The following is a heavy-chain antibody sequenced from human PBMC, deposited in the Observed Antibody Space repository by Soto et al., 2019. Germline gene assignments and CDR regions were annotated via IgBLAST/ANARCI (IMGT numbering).Heavy chain of an antibody. CDR3: AKARGAASGNYRGMDV. V-gene: IGHV3-30*18. J-gene: IGHJ6*02. CDR2: ISYDGSNK. CDR1: GFTFSSYG. D-gene: IGHD6-13*01. Sequence: QVQLVESGGGVVQPGRSLRLSCAASGFTFSSYGMHWVRQAPGKGLGWVAVISYDGSNKYYADSVKGRFTISRDNSKNTLYLQMNSLGAEDTAVYYCAKARGAASGNYRGMDVWGQGTTVTVSS.